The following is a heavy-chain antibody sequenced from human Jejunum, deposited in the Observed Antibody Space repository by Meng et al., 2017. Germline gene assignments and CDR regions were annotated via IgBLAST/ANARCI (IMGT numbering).Heavy chain of an antibody. Sequence: GESLKISCVTSGFNFSTYNMNWVRQAPGKGLEWVSSITSSSTYIYQADSAKGRFTISRDNAENTVYLQMNSLRDEDTAVYYCARGAGPYCGGDCYSVGLDVWGQGTAVTVS. V-gene: IGHV3-21*06. CDR1: GFNFSTYN. CDR2: ITSSSTYI. J-gene: IGHJ6*02. CDR3: ARGAGPYCGGDCYSVGLDV. D-gene: IGHD2-21*01.